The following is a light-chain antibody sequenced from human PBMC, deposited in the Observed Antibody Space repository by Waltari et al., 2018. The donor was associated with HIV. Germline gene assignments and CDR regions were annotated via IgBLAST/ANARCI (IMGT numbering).Light chain of an antibody. CDR3: QHYYSTPYT. CDR2: AAS. V-gene: IGKV1-NL1*01. J-gene: IGKJ2*01. Sequence: DIQMTQSPSSLSASVGDRVTITCRARQGISNSLAWYQQKPGKAPKVLLYAASRLESGVPSRFSGSGSGTDYTLTISSLQPEDFATYYCQHYYSTPYTFGQGTKLEIK. CDR1: QGISNS.